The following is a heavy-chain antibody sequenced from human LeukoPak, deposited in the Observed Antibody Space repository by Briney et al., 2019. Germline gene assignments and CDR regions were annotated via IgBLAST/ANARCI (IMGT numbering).Heavy chain of an antibody. J-gene: IGHJ5*02. CDR3: ARVVTIFGVVIIPGWFDP. D-gene: IGHD3-3*01. CDR1: GGSISSGSYY. CDR2: IYTSGST. V-gene: IGHV4-61*02. Sequence: ASQTLSLTCTVSGGSISSGSYYWSWIRQPAGKGLEWIGRIYTSGSTNYNPSLKSRVTISVDTSKNQFSLKLSSVTAADTAVYYCARVVTIFGVVIIPGWFDPWGQGTLVTVSS.